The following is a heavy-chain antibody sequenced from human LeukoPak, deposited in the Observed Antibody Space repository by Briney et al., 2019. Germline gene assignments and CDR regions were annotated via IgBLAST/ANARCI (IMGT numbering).Heavy chain of an antibody. CDR2: IYTSGST. CDR3: ARDRAYYYDSSGYSYAFDI. CDR1: GGSISSGSYY. Sequence: SQTLSLTCTVSGGSISSGSYYWSWIRQPAGEGLEWIGRIYTSGSTNYNPSLKSRVTISVDTSKNQFSLKLSSVTAADTAVYYCARDRAYYYDSSGYSYAFDIWGQGTMVTASS. V-gene: IGHV4-61*02. D-gene: IGHD3-22*01. J-gene: IGHJ3*02.